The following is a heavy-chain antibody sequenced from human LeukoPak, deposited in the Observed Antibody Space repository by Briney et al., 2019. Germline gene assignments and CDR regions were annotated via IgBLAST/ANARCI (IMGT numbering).Heavy chain of an antibody. CDR2: FDPEDGET. V-gene: IGHV1-24*01. D-gene: IGHD6-19*01. CDR3: ALRLEGIAVSDAFDI. CDR1: GYTLTELS. Sequence: ASEKVSCKVSGYTLTELSMHWVRQAPGKGLECMGGFDPEDGETIYAQKFQGRVTMTEDTSTDTAYMELSSLRSEDTAVYYCALRLEGIAVSDAFDIWGQGTMVTVSS. J-gene: IGHJ3*02.